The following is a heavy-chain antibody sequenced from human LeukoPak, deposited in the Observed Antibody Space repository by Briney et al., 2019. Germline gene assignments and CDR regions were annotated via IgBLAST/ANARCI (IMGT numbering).Heavy chain of an antibody. V-gene: IGHV4-4*07. CDR2: IYTNGST. CDR3: AREKLEPLKIGAYYFDY. J-gene: IGHJ4*02. D-gene: IGHD1-1*01. Sequence: SETLSLTCTVSGGSISSYYWSWIRQPAGKGLEWIGRIYTNGSTNYNPSLKSRVTMSVDTSKNQFSLKLSSVTAADTAVYYCAREKLEPLKIGAYYFDYWGQGTLVTVSS. CDR1: GGSISSYY.